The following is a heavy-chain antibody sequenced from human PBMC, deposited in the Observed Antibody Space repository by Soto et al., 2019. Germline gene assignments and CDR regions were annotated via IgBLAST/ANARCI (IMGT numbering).Heavy chain of an antibody. CDR3: ARGRTVNFYGMYV. Sequence: QVQLVQSGAEVKKPGASVKVSYVASGYTFTDHYIHWVRQAPGQGLEWMGWINPHSGDTIYAQKFQGRVTLTRDTSISTDYMELSRLRSDDTAVYYCARGRTVNFYGMYVWGQGTTVTVSS. J-gene: IGHJ6*02. D-gene: IGHD4-17*01. V-gene: IGHV1-2*02. CDR1: GYTFTDHY. CDR2: INPHSGDT.